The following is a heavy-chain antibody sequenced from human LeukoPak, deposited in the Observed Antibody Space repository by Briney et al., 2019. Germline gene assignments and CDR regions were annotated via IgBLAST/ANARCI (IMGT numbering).Heavy chain of an antibody. V-gene: IGHV3-53*01. CDR3: ARDYGVAEGY. Sequence: PGGSLRLSCVASGFTVSSNYMSWVRQASGKGLEWVSVIYSGGSTYYADSVKGRFTISRDNSKNTLYLQMNSLRVEDTAVYYCARDYGVAEGYWGQGTLVTVSS. D-gene: IGHD6-19*01. CDR2: IYSGGST. J-gene: IGHJ4*02. CDR1: GFTVSSNY.